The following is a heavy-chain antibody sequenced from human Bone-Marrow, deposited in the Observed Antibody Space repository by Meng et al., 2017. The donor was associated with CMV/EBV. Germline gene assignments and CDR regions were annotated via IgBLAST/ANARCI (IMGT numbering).Heavy chain of an antibody. CDR2: IYSGGST. D-gene: IGHD5-12*01. CDR3: AKDGGGGYGVDY. J-gene: IGHJ4*02. Sequence: GESLKISCAASGFTVSSNYMSWVRQAPGKGLEWVSVIYSGGSTYYADSVKGRFTISRDNSKNTLYLQMNSLRAEDTAVYYCAKDGGGGYGVDYWGQGTLVTVSS. V-gene: IGHV3-53*01. CDR1: GFTVSSNY.